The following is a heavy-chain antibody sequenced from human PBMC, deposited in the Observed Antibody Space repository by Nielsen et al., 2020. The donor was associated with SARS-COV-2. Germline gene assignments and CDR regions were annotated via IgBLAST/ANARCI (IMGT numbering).Heavy chain of an antibody. V-gene: IGHV3-30*04. Sequence: GESLKISCAASGFTFSSYAMHWVRQAPGRGLEWVAVISYDGSNKYYADSVKGRFTISRGNSKNTLYVQMNSLRAEDTAVYYCARANGGSYYGALDYWGQGTLVTVSS. CDR2: ISYDGSNK. CDR3: ARANGGSYYGALDY. D-gene: IGHD1-26*01. J-gene: IGHJ4*02. CDR1: GFTFSSYA.